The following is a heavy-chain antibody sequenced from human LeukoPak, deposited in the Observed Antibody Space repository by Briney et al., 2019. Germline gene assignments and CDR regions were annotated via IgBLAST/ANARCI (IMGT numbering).Heavy chain of an antibody. J-gene: IGHJ4*02. CDR3: ARVRYYDFWSGYYNYFDY. CDR1: GGSISSYY. V-gene: IGHV4-59*01. Sequence: SETLSLTCTVSGGSISSYYWSWIRQPPGKGLEWIGYIYYSGSTNYNPSLKSRVTISVDTSKNQFSLKLSSVTAADTAVYYCARVRYYDFWSGYYNYFDYWGQGTLVTVSS. D-gene: IGHD3-3*01. CDR2: IYYSGST.